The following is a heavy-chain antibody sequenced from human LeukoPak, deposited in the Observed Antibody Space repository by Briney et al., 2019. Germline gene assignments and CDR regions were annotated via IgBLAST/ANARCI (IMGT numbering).Heavy chain of an antibody. CDR3: ARDSSGYYYPDAFDI. CDR1: GFTFSSYW. D-gene: IGHD3-22*01. J-gene: IGHJ3*02. V-gene: IGHV3-7*04. Sequence: GGSLRLSCAASGFTFSSYWMSWVRQAPGKGLEWVANMKQDGSKKYYVDSVKGRFTISRDNAKNSLYLQMNSLRAEDTAVYYCARDSSGYYYPDAFDIWGQGTMVTVSS. CDR2: MKQDGSKK.